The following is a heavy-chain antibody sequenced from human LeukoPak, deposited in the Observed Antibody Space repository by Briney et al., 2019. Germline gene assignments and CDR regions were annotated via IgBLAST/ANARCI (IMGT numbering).Heavy chain of an antibody. J-gene: IGHJ4*02. CDR3: AKDRGYSYGFFDY. Sequence: GGSLRLSCAASGFTFSSYGMHRVRQATAKGLEWVAVIRYDGSNKYYADSVKGRFTIYRDNSKNTLYLQMNSLRAEDTAVYYCAKDRGYSYGFFDYWGQGTLVTVSS. D-gene: IGHD5-18*01. V-gene: IGHV3-33*06. CDR1: GFTFSSYG. CDR2: IRYDGSNK.